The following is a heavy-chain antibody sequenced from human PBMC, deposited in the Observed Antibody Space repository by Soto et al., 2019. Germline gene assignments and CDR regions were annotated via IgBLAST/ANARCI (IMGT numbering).Heavy chain of an antibody. V-gene: IGHV3-23*01. D-gene: IGHD3-3*01. CDR3: AKAPSRFVFYLMDV. CDR1: GFTFSSYA. CDR2: ISGGSERT. Sequence: GGSLRLSCVASGFTFSSYAMSWVRQAPGKGLEWVSAISGGSERTYYAAPVKGRFTISRDNSRNTLYLQMNSLRAEDTAVYYCAKAPSRFVFYLMDVWGQGTTVTVSS. J-gene: IGHJ6*02.